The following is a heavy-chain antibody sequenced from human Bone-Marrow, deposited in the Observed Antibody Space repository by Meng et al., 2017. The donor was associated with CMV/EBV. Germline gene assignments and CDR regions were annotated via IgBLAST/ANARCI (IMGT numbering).Heavy chain of an antibody. V-gene: IGHV1-69*05. D-gene: IGHD6-19*01. CDR3: AREGEQWLSGALAY. J-gene: IGHJ4*02. CDR2: IIPIFGTA. CDR1: GGTFSSYA. Sequence: SVKVSCKASGGTFSSYAISWVRQAPGQGLEWMGGIIPIFGTANYAQKFQGRVTITTDESTSTAYMELSSLRSEDTAVYYCAREGEQWLSGALAYWGQGTLVTVSS.